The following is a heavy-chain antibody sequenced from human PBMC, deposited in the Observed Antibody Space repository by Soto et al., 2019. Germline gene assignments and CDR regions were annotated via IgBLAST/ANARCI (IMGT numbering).Heavy chain of an antibody. D-gene: IGHD6-13*01. V-gene: IGHV1-3*01. CDR2: INAGNGNT. CDR3: ARGPSSAAGNGYYGMDV. Sequence: CKASGYTFTSYAMHWVRQAPGQRLEWMGWINAGNGNTKYSQKFQGRVTITRDTSASTAYMELSSLRSEDTAVYYCARGPSSAAGNGYYGMDVWGQGTTVTVSS. J-gene: IGHJ6*02. CDR1: GYTFTSYA.